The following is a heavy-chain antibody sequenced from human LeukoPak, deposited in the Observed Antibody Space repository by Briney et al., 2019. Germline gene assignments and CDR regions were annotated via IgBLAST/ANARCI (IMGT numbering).Heavy chain of an antibody. CDR1: GFTFSSYG. V-gene: IGHV3-23*01. Sequence: GGSLRLSCVASGFTFSSYGMSWVRQAPGKGLEWVSGISGSGGSTYYADSVKGRFTISRDNSKNTLYLQMNSLRAEDTAVYYCAKDNYGSSVYWGQGTLVTVSS. CDR2: ISGSGGST. D-gene: IGHD3-10*01. J-gene: IGHJ4*02. CDR3: AKDNYGSSVY.